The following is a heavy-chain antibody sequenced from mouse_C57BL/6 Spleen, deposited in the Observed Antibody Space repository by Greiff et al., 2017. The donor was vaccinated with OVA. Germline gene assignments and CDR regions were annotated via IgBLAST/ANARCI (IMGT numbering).Heavy chain of an antibody. CDR3: ARWDDYDGRRYAMDY. J-gene: IGHJ4*01. V-gene: IGHV1-85*01. CDR1: GYTFTSYD. D-gene: IGHD2-4*01. Sequence: VQLQQSGPELVKPGASVKLSCKASGYTFTSYDINWVKQRPGQGLEWIGWIYPRDGSTKYNEKFKGKATLTVDTSSSTAYMELHSLTSEDSAVYFCARWDDYDGRRYAMDYWGQGTSVTVSS. CDR2: IYPRDGST.